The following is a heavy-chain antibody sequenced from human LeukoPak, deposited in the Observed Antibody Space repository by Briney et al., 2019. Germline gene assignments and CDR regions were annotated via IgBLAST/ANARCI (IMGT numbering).Heavy chain of an antibody. V-gene: IGHV3-48*04. Sequence: GGSLRLSCAASGFTFNNYATNWVRQTPGGRLEWVSFIGISSGPLLYADSVKGRFTNSRDNAKASVYLQMNRLRAEDTAVYYCARAKGYTSSYSFDYWGQGILVTVSS. J-gene: IGHJ4*02. CDR1: GFTFNNYA. CDR3: ARAKGYTSSYSFDY. D-gene: IGHD3-10*01. CDR2: IGISSGPL.